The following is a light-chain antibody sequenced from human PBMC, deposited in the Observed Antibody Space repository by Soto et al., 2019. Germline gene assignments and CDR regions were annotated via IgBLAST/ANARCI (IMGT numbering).Light chain of an antibody. CDR3: QQYDKSPPWT. CDR1: QSVSSSY. CDR2: GSS. Sequence: EVVLTQSPGTLSLSPRERATLSCRASQSVSSSYLAWYQQKPGQAPRLLIYGSSSRVTGIPDRFSGSGSGTDFTLTISRLEPDDFAVYYCQQYDKSPPWTFGQGTKVDIK. V-gene: IGKV3-20*01. J-gene: IGKJ1*01.